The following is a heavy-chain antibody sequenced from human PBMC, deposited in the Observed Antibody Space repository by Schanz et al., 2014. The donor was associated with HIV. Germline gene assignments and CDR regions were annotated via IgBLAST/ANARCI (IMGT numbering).Heavy chain of an antibody. CDR3: AKDLSDDTSAYYRY. V-gene: IGHV3-30*18. D-gene: IGHD3-22*01. CDR1: GFTFSNHG. CDR2: ISYDGSNR. J-gene: IGHJ4*02. Sequence: QAQLVESGGGVVQPGKSLRLSCAASGFTFSNHGMNWVRQAPGKGLAWVALISYDGSNRYYSDSVKGRFTISRDNSKNTLYLQMHRLRAEDTALYYCAKDLSDDTSAYYRYWGQGTLVTVSS.